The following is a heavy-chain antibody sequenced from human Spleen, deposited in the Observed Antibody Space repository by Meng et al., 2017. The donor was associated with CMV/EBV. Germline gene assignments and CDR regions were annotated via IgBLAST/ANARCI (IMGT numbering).Heavy chain of an antibody. Sequence: YYWSWIRQHPGKGLEWIGEINHSGSTNYNPSLKSRVTISVDTSKNQFSLKLSSVTAADTAVYYCARGRGGYYDSSGYYVPRKYYFDYWGQGTLVT. CDR2: INHSGST. J-gene: IGHJ4*02. CDR1: YY. D-gene: IGHD3-22*01. CDR3: ARGRGGYYDSSGYYVPRKYYFDY. V-gene: IGHV4-34*01.